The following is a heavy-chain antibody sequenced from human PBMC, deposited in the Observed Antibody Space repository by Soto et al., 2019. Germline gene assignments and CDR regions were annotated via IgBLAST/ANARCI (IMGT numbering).Heavy chain of an antibody. CDR2: IYYSGST. CDR1: GGSISSYY. V-gene: IGHV4-59*01. Sequence: SETLSLTCTVSGGSISSYYWSWIRQPPGKGLEWIGYIYYSGSTNYNPSLKSRVTISVDTSKNQFSLKLSSVTAADTAVYYCARSRTTVTTTFDYWGQGTLVTVSS. D-gene: IGHD4-17*01. CDR3: ARSRTTVTTTFDY. J-gene: IGHJ4*02.